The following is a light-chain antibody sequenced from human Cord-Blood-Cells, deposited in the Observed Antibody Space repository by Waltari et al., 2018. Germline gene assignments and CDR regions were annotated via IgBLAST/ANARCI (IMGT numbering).Light chain of an antibody. CDR3: MQGTHWPFT. J-gene: IGKJ3*01. Sequence: DVVMTQSPLSLPVTLGQPASISCRSSQSLVHSDGNTYLNWFQQRPGQSPMRLIYKVSNRDSGVPDRFSGSGSGTDFTLKISRVEAEDVGVYYCMQGTHWPFTFGPGTKVDIK. V-gene: IGKV2-30*02. CDR2: KVS. CDR1: QSLVHSDGNTY.